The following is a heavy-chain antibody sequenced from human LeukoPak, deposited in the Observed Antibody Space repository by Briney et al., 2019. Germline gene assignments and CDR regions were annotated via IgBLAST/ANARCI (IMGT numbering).Heavy chain of an antibody. CDR1: GFTVRNFD. V-gene: IGHV3-48*01. J-gene: IGHJ5*02. D-gene: IGHD4-17*01. CDR3: VANTVTTAQLQAT. Sequence: GGSLRLSCAGSGFTVRNFDDNWVRQAPGKGLEWVSYISTSTSTIYYSDSVKGRFTISRDNAKNSLYLQMNSLRAEDTAVYYCVANTVTTAQLQATWGQGTLVTVSS. CDR2: ISTSTSTI.